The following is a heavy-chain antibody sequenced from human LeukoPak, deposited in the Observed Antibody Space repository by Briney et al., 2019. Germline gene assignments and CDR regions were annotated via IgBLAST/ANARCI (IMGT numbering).Heavy chain of an antibody. D-gene: IGHD3-10*01. CDR2: INPSGGST. Sequence: VASVKVSCKASGYTFTSYYMHWVRQAPGQGLEWMGIINPSGGSTSYAQKFQGRVTITADESTSTAYMELSSLRSEDTAVYYCARVPDYYGSGSYYRAFDIWGQGTMVTVSS. V-gene: IGHV1-46*01. J-gene: IGHJ3*02. CDR3: ARVPDYYGSGSYYRAFDI. CDR1: GYTFTSYY.